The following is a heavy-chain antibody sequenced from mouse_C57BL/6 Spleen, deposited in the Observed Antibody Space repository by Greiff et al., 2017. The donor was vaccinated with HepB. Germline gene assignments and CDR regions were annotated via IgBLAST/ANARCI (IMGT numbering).Heavy chain of an antibody. J-gene: IGHJ2*01. Sequence: VQLQQSGPGLVKPSQSLSLTCSVTGYSITSGYYWNWIRQFPGNKLEWMGYISYDGSNNYNPSLKNRISITRDTSKNQFFLKLNSVTTEDTATYYCARGVYGSSYYFDYWGQGTTLTVSS. CDR3: ARGVYGSSYYFDY. V-gene: IGHV3-6*01. CDR2: ISYDGSN. CDR1: GYSITSGYY. D-gene: IGHD1-1*01.